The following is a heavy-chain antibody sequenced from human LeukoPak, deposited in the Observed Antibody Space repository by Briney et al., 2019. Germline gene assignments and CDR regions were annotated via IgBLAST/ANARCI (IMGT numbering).Heavy chain of an antibody. J-gene: IGHJ3*02. Sequence: GGSLRLSCAASGFTFSSYAMHWVRQAPGKGLEWVAVISYDGSNKYYADSVKGRFTISRDNSKNTLYLQMDSLRADDTAVYYCVKVLVVSDAFDIWGQGTMVTVSS. CDR1: GFTFSSYA. V-gene: IGHV3-30-3*01. CDR3: VKVLVVSDAFDI. CDR2: ISYDGSNK. D-gene: IGHD5/OR15-5a*01.